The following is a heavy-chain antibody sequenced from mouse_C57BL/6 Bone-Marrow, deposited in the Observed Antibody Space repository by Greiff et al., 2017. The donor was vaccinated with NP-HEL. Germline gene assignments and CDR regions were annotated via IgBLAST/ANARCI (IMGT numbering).Heavy chain of an antibody. CDR1: GYAFSSSW. CDR3: ARSEGRWLEPLDY. Sequence: QVQLQQSGPELVKPGASVKISCKASGYAFSSSWMNWVKQRPGKGLEWIGRIYPGDGDTNYNGKFKGKATLTADKSSSTAYMQLSSLTSEDSAVYFCARSEGRWLEPLDYWGQGTTLTVSS. V-gene: IGHV1-82*01. CDR2: IYPGDGDT. D-gene: IGHD2-3*01. J-gene: IGHJ2*01.